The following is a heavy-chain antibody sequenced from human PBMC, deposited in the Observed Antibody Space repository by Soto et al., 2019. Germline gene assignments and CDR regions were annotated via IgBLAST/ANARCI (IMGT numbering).Heavy chain of an antibody. CDR2: ISYDGSNK. D-gene: IGHD4-4*01. CDR1: GFTFSSYG. CDR3: AKEGLALRTVTLPYYFDY. J-gene: IGHJ4*02. Sequence: GGSLRLSCAASGFTFSSYGMHWVRQAPGKGLEWVAVISYDGSNKYYADSVKGRFTISRDNSKNTLYLQMNSLRAEDTAVYYCAKEGLALRTVTLPYYFDYWGQGTLVTVSS. V-gene: IGHV3-30*18.